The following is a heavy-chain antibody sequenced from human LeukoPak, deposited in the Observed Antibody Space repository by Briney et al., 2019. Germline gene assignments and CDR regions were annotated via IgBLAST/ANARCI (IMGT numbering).Heavy chain of an antibody. D-gene: IGHD6-6*01. CDR1: GGTFSSYA. Sequence: SVKVSCKASGGTFSSYAISWVRQAPGQGLEWMGGIIPIFGTANYAQKFQGRVTITTDESTSTAYMELSSLRSEDTAVYYCARGKEYSSSHYYYYYMDVWGKGTTVTVSS. V-gene: IGHV1-69*05. CDR3: ARGKEYSSSHYYYYYMDV. CDR2: IIPIFGTA. J-gene: IGHJ6*03.